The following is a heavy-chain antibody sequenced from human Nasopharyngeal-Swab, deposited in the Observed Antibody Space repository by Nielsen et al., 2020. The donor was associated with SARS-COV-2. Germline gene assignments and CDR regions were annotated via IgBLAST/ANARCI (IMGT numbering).Heavy chain of an antibody. J-gene: IGHJ4*02. Sequence: GESLKISCAASGFTFSSYGMHWVRQAPGKGLEWVAVISYDGSNKYYADSVKGRFTISRDNSKNTLYLQMNSLRAEDTAVYYCTREGKDYYDSSSYSHFDYWGQGTLVTVSS. CDR1: GFTFSSYG. CDR3: TREGKDYYDSSSYSHFDY. D-gene: IGHD3-22*01. V-gene: IGHV3-30*03. CDR2: ISYDGSNK.